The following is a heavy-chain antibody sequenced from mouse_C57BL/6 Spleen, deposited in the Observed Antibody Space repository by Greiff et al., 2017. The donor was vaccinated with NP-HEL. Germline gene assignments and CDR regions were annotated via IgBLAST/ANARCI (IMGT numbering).Heavy chain of an antibody. D-gene: IGHD2-1*01. V-gene: IGHV3-6*01. CDR1: GYSITSGYY. Sequence: EVQLQESGPGLVKPSPSLSLTCSVTGYSITSGYYWNWIRQFPGNKLEWMGYISYDGSNNYNPSLKNRISITRDTSKNQFFLKLNSVTTEDTATYYCARDNYEGGFFDYWGQGTTLTVSS. J-gene: IGHJ2*01. CDR3: ARDNYEGGFFDY. CDR2: ISYDGSN.